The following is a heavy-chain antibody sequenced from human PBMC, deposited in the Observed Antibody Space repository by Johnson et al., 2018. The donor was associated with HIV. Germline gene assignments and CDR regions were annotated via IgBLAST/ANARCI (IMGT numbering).Heavy chain of an antibody. CDR2: IKSKTDGGTT. V-gene: IGHV3-15*01. CDR1: GFTFSNAW. J-gene: IGHJ3*02. Sequence: VQLVESGGGLVKPGGSLRLSCAASGFTFSNAWMSWVRQAPGKGLEWVGHIKSKTDGGTTDYAAPVKGRFTISRDDSKNTLYLQMNSLKTEDTAVYYGARESLPGYSSSNDAFDIWGQGTMVTVSS. CDR3: ARESLPGYSSSNDAFDI. D-gene: IGHD6-13*01.